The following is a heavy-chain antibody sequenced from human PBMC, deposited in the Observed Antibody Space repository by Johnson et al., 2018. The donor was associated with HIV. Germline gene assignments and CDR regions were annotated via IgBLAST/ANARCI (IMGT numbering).Heavy chain of an antibody. CDR1: GFTFSSYA. Sequence: QVQLVESGGGVVQPGRSQRLSCAASGFTFSSYAMNWVRQAPGKGLEWVAVLSYDGSNTYYADSVKGRFTISRDNAQNSLYLQMNSLRAEATAVYYCAREQSLIAAQIPDAFDIWGQGTMVTVSS. CDR3: AREQSLIAAQIPDAFDI. CDR2: LSYDGSNT. J-gene: IGHJ3*02. V-gene: IGHV3-30-3*01. D-gene: IGHD6-6*01.